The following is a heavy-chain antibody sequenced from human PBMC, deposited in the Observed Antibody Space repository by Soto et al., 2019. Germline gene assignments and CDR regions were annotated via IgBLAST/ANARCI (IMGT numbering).Heavy chain of an antibody. D-gene: IGHD4-4*01. CDR1: GFTFSSYS. Sequence: HGESLRLSCAASGFTFSSYSMNWVRQAPGKGLEWVSSISSSSSYIYYADSVKGRFTISRDNAKNSLYLQMNSLRAEDTAVYYCARVITVTTGLYYYGMDVWGQGTTVTVSS. CDR2: ISSSSSYI. V-gene: IGHV3-21*01. CDR3: ARVITVTTGLYYYGMDV. J-gene: IGHJ6*02.